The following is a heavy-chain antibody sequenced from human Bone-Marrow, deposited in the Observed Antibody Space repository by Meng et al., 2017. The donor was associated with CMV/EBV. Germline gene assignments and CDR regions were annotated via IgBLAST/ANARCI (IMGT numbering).Heavy chain of an antibody. CDR1: GGSISSYY. V-gene: IGHV4-59*01. CDR3: ARATRDYYYDSSGYYYFDY. D-gene: IGHD3-22*01. CDR2: IYYSGST. J-gene: IGHJ4*02. Sequence: SETLSLTCTVSGGSISSYYWSWIRQPPGKGLEWIGYIYYSGSTNYNPSLKSRVTISVDTSKNQFSLKLSSVTAADTAVYYCARATRDYYYDSSGYYYFDYWGQGKLVTGAS.